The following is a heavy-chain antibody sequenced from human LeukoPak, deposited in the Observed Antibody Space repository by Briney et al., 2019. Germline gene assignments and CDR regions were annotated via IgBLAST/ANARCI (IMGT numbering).Heavy chain of an antibody. CDR1: GFSFSSYE. D-gene: IGHD6-13*01. Sequence: GGSLRLSCAASGFSFSSYEMNWVRQAPGKGLEWVSHSNRRGSTTYYADSVKGRFIITRDNSKNTLYMQMNSLRGEDTAVYYCAKDYGPKQLVFFDSWGQGTLVTVPS. J-gene: IGHJ4*02. V-gene: IGHV3-48*03. CDR2: SNRRGSTT. CDR3: AKDYGPKQLVFFDS.